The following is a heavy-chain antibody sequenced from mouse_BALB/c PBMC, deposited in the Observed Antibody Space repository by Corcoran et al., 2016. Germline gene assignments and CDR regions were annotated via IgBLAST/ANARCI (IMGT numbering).Heavy chain of an antibody. CDR3: ARYWDFYFDY. D-gene: IGHD4-1*01. V-gene: IGHV9-4*02. CDR2: INTHSGVP. CDR1: GYTFTTAG. J-gene: IGHJ2*01. Sequence: QIQLVQAGPELKEPGETVRISSKASGYTFTTAGLQWLQKMPGKGVKWIGWINTHSGVPKYAEDFKGRFAFSLETSASTAYLQISYLKNEDTATYFCARYWDFYFDYCGQGTTLTVS.